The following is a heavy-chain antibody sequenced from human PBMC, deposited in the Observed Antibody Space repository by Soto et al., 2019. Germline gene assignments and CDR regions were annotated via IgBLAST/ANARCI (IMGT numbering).Heavy chain of an antibody. V-gene: IGHV3-30*19. J-gene: IGHJ4*02. CDR2: ISYDGSNK. Sequence: QVQLVESGGGVVQPGRSLRLSCAASGFTFSSYGMHWVRQAPGKGLEWVAVISYDGSNKYYADSVKGRFTISRDNSKNTLYLQMNSLRAEDTAVYYCARGGLRPLWGQGTLVTVSS. CDR1: GFTFSSYG. CDR3: ARGGLRPL.